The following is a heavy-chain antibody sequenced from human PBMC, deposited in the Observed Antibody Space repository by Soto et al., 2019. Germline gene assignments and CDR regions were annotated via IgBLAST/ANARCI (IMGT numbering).Heavy chain of an antibody. D-gene: IGHD3-3*01. Sequence: PGGSLRLSCAASGFIFSSDWMHWVRQAPGKGLEWVSSISSSSSYIYYADSVKGRFTISRDNAKNSLYLQMNSLRAEDTAVYYCARDYDFWSGYYFWFDPWGQGTLVTVSS. CDR1: GFIFSSDW. J-gene: IGHJ5*02. V-gene: IGHV3-21*01. CDR3: ARDYDFWSGYYFWFDP. CDR2: ISSSSSYI.